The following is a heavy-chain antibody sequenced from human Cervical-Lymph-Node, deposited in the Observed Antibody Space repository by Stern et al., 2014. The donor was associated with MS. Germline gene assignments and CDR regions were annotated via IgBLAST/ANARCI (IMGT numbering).Heavy chain of an antibody. CDR3: TRGGLVGASPFDF. CDR2: INSDGTGT. D-gene: IGHD1-26*01. CDR1: GFTFSNYW. V-gene: IGHV3-74*01. Sequence: EVQLVESGGGLVQPGGSLRLSCAASGFTFSNYWIHWVRQAPGKGLVWVSRINSDGTGTSYADSVKCRFTISRDNAKNTLYLQMDSLRVDDTAVYYCTRGGLVGASPFDFWGQGTLVTVSP. J-gene: IGHJ4*02.